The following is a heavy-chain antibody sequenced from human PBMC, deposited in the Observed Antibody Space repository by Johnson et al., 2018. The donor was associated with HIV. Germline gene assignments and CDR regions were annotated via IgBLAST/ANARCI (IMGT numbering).Heavy chain of an antibody. CDR3: ARVGRGDYVVAFDI. CDR2: ISYDGSNK. J-gene: IGHJ3*02. V-gene: IGHV3-30-3*01. D-gene: IGHD4-17*01. Sequence: QMLLVESGGGVVQPGRSLRLSCAASGFTFSSYAMHWVRQAPGKGLEWVAVISYDGSNKYYADSVKGRFTISRDNSKNTLYLQMNSLRAEDTAVYYCARVGRGDYVVAFDIWGQGTMVTVSS. CDR1: GFTFSSYA.